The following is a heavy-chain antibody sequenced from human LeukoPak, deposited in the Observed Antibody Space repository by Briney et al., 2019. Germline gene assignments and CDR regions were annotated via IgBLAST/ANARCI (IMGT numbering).Heavy chain of an antibody. Sequence: PGGSLRLSCAASGFTFSGYAMSWVRQAPGKGLEWVSGISGRGDNTYYADSLKGRFTISRDNSKNTLRLQMNSLRDEDTAVYYCAKRVQGNTGPFHCWGQGTLASVSS. CDR2: ISGRGDNT. V-gene: IGHV3-23*01. CDR3: AKRVQGNTGPFHC. CDR1: GFTFSGYA. J-gene: IGHJ4*02. D-gene: IGHD2/OR15-2a*01.